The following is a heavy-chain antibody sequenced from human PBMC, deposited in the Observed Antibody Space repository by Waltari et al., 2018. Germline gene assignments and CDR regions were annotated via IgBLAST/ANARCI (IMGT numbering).Heavy chain of an antibody. V-gene: IGHV3-30*02. CDR1: GFTFRNFG. D-gene: IGHD2-2*02. CDR3: AKDAFGNTYLDF. Sequence: QVNLVESGGGVVQPGGSLRLPCATYGFTFRNFGMHWVRQAPGKGLEWVALIWFDGSDKFYADSVRGRFTISRDNSARTLYLDMDSLRLDDTAMYYCAKDAFGNTYLDFWGQGTLVTVSS. J-gene: IGHJ4*02. CDR2: IWFDGSDK.